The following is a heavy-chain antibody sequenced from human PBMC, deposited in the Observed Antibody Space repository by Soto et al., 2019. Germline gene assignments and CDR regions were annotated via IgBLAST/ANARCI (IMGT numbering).Heavy chain of an antibody. CDR2: ISGSGGST. CDR1: GFTFSSYA. Sequence: HPGGSLRLSCAASGFTFSSYAMSWVRQAPGKGLEWVSAISGSGGSTYYADSVKGRFTISRDNSKNTLYLQMNSLRAEDTAVYYCAKARGYSYGLFDYWGQGTLVTVSS. V-gene: IGHV3-23*01. D-gene: IGHD5-18*01. CDR3: AKARGYSYGLFDY. J-gene: IGHJ4*02.